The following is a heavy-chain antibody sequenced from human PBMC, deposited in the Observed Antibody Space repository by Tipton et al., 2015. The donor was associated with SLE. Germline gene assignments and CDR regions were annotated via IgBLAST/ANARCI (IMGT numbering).Heavy chain of an antibody. Sequence: TLSLTCTVSGGSIRSYYWSRIRQPPGQGLEWVGYIYYSGSTNYNPSLQSRATISVDTSKIQFSLKLSSVTPADTAVYDCARDLAWGSWGYWGQGTLVTVSS. D-gene: IGHD7-27*01. CDR2: IYYSGST. V-gene: IGHV4-59*01. CDR1: GGSIRSYY. CDR3: ARDLAWGSWGY. J-gene: IGHJ4*02.